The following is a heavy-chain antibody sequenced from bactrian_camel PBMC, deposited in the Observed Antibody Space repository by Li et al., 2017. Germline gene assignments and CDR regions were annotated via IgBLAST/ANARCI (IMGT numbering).Heavy chain of an antibody. CDR2: MYTGFGGGNI. D-gene: IGHD6*01. CDR3: TQAGPHEGWYYSS. J-gene: IGHJ4*01. CDR1: GRSNENYF. Sequence: VQLVESGGGSVQAGGSLRLSCAISGRSNENYFLAWFRQPPGKEREGVAAMYTGFGGGNIYYDDSVKGRFTISQDNSKNTVYLQMNSLKSEDTALYYCTQAGPHEGWYYSSWGQGTQVTVS. V-gene: IGHV3S1*01.